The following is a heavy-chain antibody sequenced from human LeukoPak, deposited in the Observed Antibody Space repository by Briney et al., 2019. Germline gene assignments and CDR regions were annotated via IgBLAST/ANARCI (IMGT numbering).Heavy chain of an antibody. CDR1: GGSISSYY. Sequence: PSETLSLTCTVSGGSISSYYWSWIRQPPGKGLEWIGYIYYSGSTYYNPSLKSRVTISVDTSKNQFSLKLSSVTAADTAVYYCARSVPAGWFDPWGQGTLVTVSS. CDR3: ARSVPAGWFDP. J-gene: IGHJ5*02. D-gene: IGHD2-2*01. V-gene: IGHV4-59*08. CDR2: IYYSGST.